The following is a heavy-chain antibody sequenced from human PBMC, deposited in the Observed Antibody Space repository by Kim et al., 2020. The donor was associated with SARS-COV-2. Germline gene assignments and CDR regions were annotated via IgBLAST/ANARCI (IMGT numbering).Heavy chain of an antibody. CDR1: GFNFRDHA. CDR3: AKDVGPGVAAIDY. V-gene: IGHV3-9*01. D-gene: IGHD1-26*01. J-gene: IGHJ4*02. Sequence: GGSLRLSCRTSGFNFRDHAMHWVRQGPETGLEWVSGISRDGGNVEYADFVKGRFTISRDNSKNSLYLQMNSLRPEDTALYYCAKDVGPGVAAIDYWGQGNLVTVSS. CDR2: ISRDGGNV.